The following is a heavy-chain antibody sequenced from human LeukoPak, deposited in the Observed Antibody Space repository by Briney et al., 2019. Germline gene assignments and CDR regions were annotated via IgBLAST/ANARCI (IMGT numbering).Heavy chain of an antibody. V-gene: IGHV3-30*18. CDR2: ISYDGSNK. CDR3: AKGSLEPLDY. CDR1: GFTFSSYG. J-gene: IGHJ4*02. D-gene: IGHD3-3*01. Sequence: GRSLRLSCAASGFTFSSYGMHWVRQAPGKGLEWVAVISYDGSNKYYVDSVKGRFTISRDNSKNTLYLQMNSLRAEDTAVYYCAKGSLEPLDYWGQGTLVTVSS.